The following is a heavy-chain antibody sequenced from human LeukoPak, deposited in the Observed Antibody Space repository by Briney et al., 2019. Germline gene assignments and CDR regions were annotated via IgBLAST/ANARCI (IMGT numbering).Heavy chain of an antibody. V-gene: IGHV3-64D*09. J-gene: IGHJ4*02. CDR3: VKDRVLRGSGSYGDY. CDR2: ISRDGGTQ. D-gene: IGHD3-10*02. Sequence: GGSLRLSCSASGFAFSSYAMYWVRQAPGKGLEYVSAISRDGGTQYPADSVKGRITISRDNSKNTLYLQMSSLRPEDTAVYYCVKDRVLRGSGSYGDYWGQGTLDTVSS. CDR1: GFAFSSYA.